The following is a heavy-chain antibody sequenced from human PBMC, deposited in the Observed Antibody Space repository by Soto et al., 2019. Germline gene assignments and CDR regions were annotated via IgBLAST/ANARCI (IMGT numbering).Heavy chain of an antibody. D-gene: IGHD6-13*01. CDR3: AKDRGIAAAGTPGGYYGMDV. V-gene: IGHV3-23*01. CDR1: GFTFSSYA. J-gene: IGHJ6*02. Sequence: EVQLLESGGGLVQPGGSLRLSCAASGFTFSSYAMSWVRQAPGKGLEWVSAISGSGGSTYYADSVKGRFTISRDNSKNTLYLQMNSLRAEDTAVYYCAKDRGIAAAGTPGGYYGMDVWGQGTTVTVSS. CDR2: ISGSGGST.